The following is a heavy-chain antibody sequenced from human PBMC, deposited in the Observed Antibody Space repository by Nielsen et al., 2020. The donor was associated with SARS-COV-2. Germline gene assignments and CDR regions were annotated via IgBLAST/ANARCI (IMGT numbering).Heavy chain of an antibody. CDR1: VGTFSSYT. V-gene: IGHV1-69*02. J-gene: IGHJ6*02. D-gene: IGHD1-1*01. Sequence: SVKVSCKASVGTFSSYTISCVRQAPGQGLEWVGRIIPILGIADDAQKFQGRVTITADNSTSTAYMELSSLRSEDTAVYYCAIVNWNDGVSYSYYGMDVWGQGTTVTVSS. CDR3: AIVNWNDGVSYSYYGMDV. CDR2: IIPILGIA.